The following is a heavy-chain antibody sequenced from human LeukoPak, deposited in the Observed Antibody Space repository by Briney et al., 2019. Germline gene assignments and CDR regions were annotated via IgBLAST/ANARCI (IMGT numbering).Heavy chain of an antibody. V-gene: IGHV1-69*04. Sequence: ASVKVSCKASGGTFSSYAISWVRQAPGQGLEWMGRIIPIFGIANYAQKLQGRVTITADKSTSTAYMELSSLRSEDTAVYYCARQSEWASTWGQGTLVTVSS. D-gene: IGHD1-26*01. CDR1: GGTFSSYA. CDR2: IIPIFGIA. J-gene: IGHJ5*02. CDR3: ARQSEWAST.